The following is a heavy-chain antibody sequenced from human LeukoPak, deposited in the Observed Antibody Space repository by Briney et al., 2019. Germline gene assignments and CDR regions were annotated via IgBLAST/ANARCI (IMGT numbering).Heavy chain of an antibody. CDR1: GFTFSSYW. CDR2: INSDGSIT. Sequence: GRSLRLSCAASGFTFSSYWMPWVRQAPGKGLVWVSRINSDGSITNSADSVKGRFTISRDNAKNTLYLQMNSLRAEDTAVYYCAKTPGWYFDLWGRGTLVTVSS. CDR3: AKTPGWYFDL. V-gene: IGHV3-74*01. J-gene: IGHJ2*01.